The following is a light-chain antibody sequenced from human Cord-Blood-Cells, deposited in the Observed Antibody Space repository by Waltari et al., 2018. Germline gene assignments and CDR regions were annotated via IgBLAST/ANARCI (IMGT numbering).Light chain of an antibody. Sequence: DIQMTQSPSTLSASVGDRVTITCRASQSISSWVAWYQQKPGKAPKLLIYDASSLESGVPSRFSGSGSGTEFTLTISSPQPDDFATYYCQQYNSWTFGQGTKVEIK. CDR1: QSISSW. CDR3: QQYNSWT. V-gene: IGKV1-5*01. J-gene: IGKJ1*01. CDR2: DAS.